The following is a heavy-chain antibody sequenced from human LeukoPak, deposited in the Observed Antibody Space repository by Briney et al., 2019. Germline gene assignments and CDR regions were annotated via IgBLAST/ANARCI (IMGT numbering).Heavy chain of an antibody. J-gene: IGHJ6*02. CDR1: GGSISSYC. V-gene: IGHV4-59*01. D-gene: IGHD1-26*01. Sequence: PSETLSLTCTVSGGSISSYCWSWVRLPPGKGLEWIGYLSKSGNTNYSPSLKSRVTISVDTSKNQFSLKLSSVTAADTAVYYCARVTSSGSYWIVYYGMDVWGQGTTVTVSS. CDR3: ARVTSSGSYWIVYYGMDV. CDR2: LSKSGNT.